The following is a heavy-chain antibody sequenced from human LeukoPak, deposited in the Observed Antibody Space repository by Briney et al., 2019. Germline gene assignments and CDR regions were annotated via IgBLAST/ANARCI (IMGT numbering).Heavy chain of an antibody. J-gene: IGHJ4*02. CDR2: IYYTGST. CDR3: ARGGNSFGTGYFFDY. CDR1: GGSISNYY. V-gene: IGHV4-59*01. Sequence: PSETLSLTCTVSGGSISNYYWSWIRLAPGKGLEWIGFIYYTGSTNYSPSLKTRVTISLDTSKNQFSLKLTSVTAADTAVYYCARGGNSFGTGYFFDYWGRGTLVTVSS. D-gene: IGHD5-18*01.